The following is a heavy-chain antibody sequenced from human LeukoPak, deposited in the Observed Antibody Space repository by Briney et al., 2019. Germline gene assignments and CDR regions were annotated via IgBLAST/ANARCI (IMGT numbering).Heavy chain of an antibody. J-gene: IGHJ4*02. Sequence: ASVKVSCKASGYTFTGYYIHWMRQAPGQGLEWMGWINPNSGGTNYAQKFQGRVTMTRDTSISTAYMELSRLRSDDTAVYYCARENYGSGSKGTDLYYFDYWGQGTLVTVSS. CDR3: ARENYGSGSKGTDLYYFDY. V-gene: IGHV1-2*02. D-gene: IGHD3-10*01. CDR2: INPNSGGT. CDR1: GYTFTGYY.